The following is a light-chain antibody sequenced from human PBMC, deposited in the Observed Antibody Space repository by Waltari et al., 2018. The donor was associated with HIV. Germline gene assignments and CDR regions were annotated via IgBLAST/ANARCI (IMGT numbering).Light chain of an antibody. CDR3: SSDGGTSDGGTNNVYLV. CDR2: EVN. CDR1: TNDIAASNY. Sequence: QSALTQPPSASGSPGQSVTISCTGTTNDIAASNYVSWYQQPPANAPRLIISEVNIRSSGVPDRSAGSKSCNTASLTVSRLQAEDEVTYVCSSDGGTSDGGTNNVYLVFGGGTKLTVL. J-gene: IGLJ2*01. V-gene: IGLV2-8*01.